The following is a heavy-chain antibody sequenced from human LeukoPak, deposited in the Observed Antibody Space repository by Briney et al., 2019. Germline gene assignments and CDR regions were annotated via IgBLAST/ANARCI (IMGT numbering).Heavy chain of an antibody. CDR3: AREYRGYSYGRNWFDP. J-gene: IGHJ5*02. Sequence: ASVKVSCKASGYTFTSYAMHWVRQAPGQRLEWMGWINAGNGNTKYSQKFQGRVTITRDTSASTAYMELSSLRSEDTAVYYCAREYRGYSYGRNWFDPWGQGTLVAVSS. V-gene: IGHV1-3*01. CDR1: GYTFTSYA. CDR2: INAGNGNT. D-gene: IGHD5-18*01.